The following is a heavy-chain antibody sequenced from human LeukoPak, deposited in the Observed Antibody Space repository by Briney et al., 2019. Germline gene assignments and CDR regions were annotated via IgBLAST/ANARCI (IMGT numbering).Heavy chain of an antibody. J-gene: IGHJ6*02. Sequence: ASVKVSCKASGYTFTGYYMHWVRQAPGQGLEWMGWINPNSGGTNYAQKFQGRVTMTRDTSISTAYMELSRLRSDDTAVYYCAREGRGTTRVVYGMDVWGQGTTVTVSS. V-gene: IGHV1-2*02. CDR2: INPNSGGT. CDR3: AREGRGTTRVVYGMDV. D-gene: IGHD2-15*01. CDR1: GYTFTGYY.